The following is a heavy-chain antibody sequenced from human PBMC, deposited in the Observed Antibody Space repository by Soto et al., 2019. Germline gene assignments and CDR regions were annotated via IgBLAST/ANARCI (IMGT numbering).Heavy chain of an antibody. D-gene: IGHD5-18*01. V-gene: IGHV3-23*01. Sequence: PGWSLRLSCAASGFTFSSYAMSWVRQAPGKGLEWVSAISGSGGSTYYADSVKGRFTISRDNSKNTLYLQMNSLRAEDTAVYYCAKDAVRGYSYGETDYWGQGTLVTVSS. CDR3: AKDAVRGYSYGETDY. CDR2: ISGSGGST. CDR1: GFTFSSYA. J-gene: IGHJ4*02.